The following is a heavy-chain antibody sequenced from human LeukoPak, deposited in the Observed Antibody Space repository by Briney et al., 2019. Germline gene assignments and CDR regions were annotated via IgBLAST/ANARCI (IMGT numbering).Heavy chain of an antibody. D-gene: IGHD6-13*01. CDR2: IFASGST. CDR3: ARSLTYKYSSSWDLDY. Sequence: SETLSLTCTVSGASISSGSYYWNWIRQPAGKGLEWIGRIFASGSTNYNPSLKSRVTISLDTSKNQLSLKLSSVTAADTAVYYCARSLTYKYSSSWDLDYWGQGTLVTVSS. CDR1: GASISSGSYY. V-gene: IGHV4-61*02. J-gene: IGHJ4*02.